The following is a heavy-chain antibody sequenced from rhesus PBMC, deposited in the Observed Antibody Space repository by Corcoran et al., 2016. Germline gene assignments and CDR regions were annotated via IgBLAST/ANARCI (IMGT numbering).Heavy chain of an antibody. D-gene: IGHD1-44*02. V-gene: IGHV4-80*01. J-gene: IGHJ4*01. CDR1: GASISSHL. CDR2: LSGNSCNT. Sequence: QVQLQESGPGLVKPSETLSLTCYVSGASISSHLWSWFRQPPGKGLKWIGELSGNSCNTDDKPSRKSRLYISKDAAKNQFSLKLSSVTAADTAVYYCARESGEGYWGQGVLVTVSA. CDR3: ARESGEGY.